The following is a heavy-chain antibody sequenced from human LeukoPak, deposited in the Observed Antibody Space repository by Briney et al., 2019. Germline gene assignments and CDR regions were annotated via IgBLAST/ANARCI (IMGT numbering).Heavy chain of an antibody. V-gene: IGHV3-73*01. CDR3: TRREYCSSTSCARNDY. CDR2: IRSEANSYAT. J-gene: IGHJ4*02. D-gene: IGHD2-2*01. CDR1: GFTFSGSA. Sequence: GGSLRLSCAASGFTFSGSAMHWVRQASGKGLEWVGRIRSEANSYATAYAASVKGRFTISRDDSKNTAYLQMNSLKTEDTAVYYCTRREYCSSTSCARNDYWGQGTLVTVSS.